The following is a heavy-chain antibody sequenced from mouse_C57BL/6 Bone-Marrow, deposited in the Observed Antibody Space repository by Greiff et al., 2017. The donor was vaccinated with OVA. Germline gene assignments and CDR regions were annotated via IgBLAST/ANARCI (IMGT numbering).Heavy chain of an antibody. CDR2: IDPTSGGT. J-gene: IGHJ3*01. CDR3: ARSSDYAAWFAY. V-gene: IGHV1-72*01. Sequence: QVQLQQPGAELVKPGASVKLSCKVSGYTFTSYWMHWVKQRPGRGLEWIGRIDPTSGGTKYNEKFKSKATLPVDKPSSTADMQLSSLTSEDSAVYYCARSSDYAAWFAYWGQGTLVTVSA. D-gene: IGHD2-4*01. CDR1: GYTFTSYW.